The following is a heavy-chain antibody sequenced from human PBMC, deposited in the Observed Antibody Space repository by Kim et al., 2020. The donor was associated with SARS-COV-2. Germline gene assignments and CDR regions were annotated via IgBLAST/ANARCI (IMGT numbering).Heavy chain of an antibody. CDR3: AGWGPLRNY. V-gene: IGHV3-7*01. CDR2: INPDGSAT. CDR1: GLSFGSFW. D-gene: IGHD3-16*01. Sequence: GGSLRLSCAGSGLSFGSFWMNWVRQSPAKGLEWVANINPDGSATRYVDSVKGRFNVARDNAKNLLFLEMNSLRLEDTAVYYCAGWGPLRNYWGQGSLVT. J-gene: IGHJ4*02.